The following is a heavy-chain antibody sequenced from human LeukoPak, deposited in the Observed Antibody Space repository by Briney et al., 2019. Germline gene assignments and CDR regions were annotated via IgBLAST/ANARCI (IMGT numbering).Heavy chain of an antibody. D-gene: IGHD2-2*02. Sequence: ASVKVSCKASGYTFTSYDINWVRQATGQGLEWMGWMNPNSGNTGYAQKFQGRVTITRNTSISTAYMELSSLRSEDTAVYYCVLYCSSTSCYTSAGPAEYFQHWGQGPLVTVSS. J-gene: IGHJ1*01. CDR2: MNPNSGNT. V-gene: IGHV1-8*03. CDR1: GYTFTSYD. CDR3: VLYCSSTSCYTSAGPAEYFQH.